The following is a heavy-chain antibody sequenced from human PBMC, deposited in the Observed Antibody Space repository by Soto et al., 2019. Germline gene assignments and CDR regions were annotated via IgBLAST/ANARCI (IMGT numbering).Heavy chain of an antibody. V-gene: IGHV3-30-3*01. CDR1: GFTFSSYA. CDR2: ISYHATNN. D-gene: IGHD3-3*01. J-gene: IGHJ4*02. Sequence: SLRLSCAASGFTFSSYAMHWVRQATGKGQERVPVISYHATNNYYAASVKGRFTISRDNSKTTLYLQMNSLRAEDTAVYYCARIRGRVYYDFWSGSPEVPDYWGQGTLVTVSS. CDR3: ARIRGRVYYDFWSGSPEVPDY.